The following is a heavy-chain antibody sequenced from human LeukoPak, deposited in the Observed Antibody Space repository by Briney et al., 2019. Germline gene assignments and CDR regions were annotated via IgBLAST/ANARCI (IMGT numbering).Heavy chain of an antibody. Sequence: GGSLRLSCAASGFSFITYGIHWVRQAPGKGLEWVAFIRYDGSNRFYADSVKGRFTISRDNSKNTLYLQMNSLRAEGTAVYYCAKDRGAYPAAEDYWGQGTLVTVSS. J-gene: IGHJ4*02. V-gene: IGHV3-30*02. CDR2: IRYDGSNR. CDR3: AKDRGAYPAAEDY. D-gene: IGHD3-10*01. CDR1: GFSFITYG.